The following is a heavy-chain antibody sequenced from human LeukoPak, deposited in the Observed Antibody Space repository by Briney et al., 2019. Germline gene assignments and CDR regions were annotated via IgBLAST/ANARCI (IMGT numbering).Heavy chain of an antibody. CDR2: IWYDGSKK. Sequence: PGRSLRLSCAASGFTLSSYGMHWVRQAPGKGLEWVAVIWYDGSKKYYADSVKGRFAISRDNAKSSLYLQMNSLRGDDTALYYCAKVYCSGGACYTYFDSWGQGTLVTVSS. J-gene: IGHJ4*02. CDR1: GFTLSSYG. D-gene: IGHD2-8*02. V-gene: IGHV3-33*03. CDR3: AKVYCSGGACYTYFDS.